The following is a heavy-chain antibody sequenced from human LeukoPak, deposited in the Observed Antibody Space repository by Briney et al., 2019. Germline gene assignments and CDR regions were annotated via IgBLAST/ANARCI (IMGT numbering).Heavy chain of an antibody. V-gene: IGHV3-21*04. CDR2: ISSSSSYI. J-gene: IGHJ4*02. D-gene: IGHD2-21*01. CDR3: AREVVVIANFDY. CDR1: GFTFSSYS. Sequence: PGGSLRLSCAASGFTFSSYSMNWVRQAPGKGLEWVSSISSSSSYIYYADSVKGRFTISRDNAKNSLYLQMNSLRAEDTAVYYCAREVVVIANFDYWGQGTLVTVSS.